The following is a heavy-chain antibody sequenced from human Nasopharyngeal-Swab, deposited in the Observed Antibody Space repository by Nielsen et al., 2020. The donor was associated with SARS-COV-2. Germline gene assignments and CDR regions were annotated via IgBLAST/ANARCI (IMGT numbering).Heavy chain of an antibody. CDR3: AKDYSYGYSDYYYYYMDV. J-gene: IGHJ6*03. V-gene: IGHV3-30*18. CDR2: ISYDGSNK. Sequence: GGSLRLSCAASGFTFSSYGMHWVRQAPGKGLEGVAVISYDGSNKYYADSVKGRFTISRDNSKNTLYLQMNSLRAEDTAVYYCAKDYSYGYSDYYYYYMDVWGKGTTVTVSS. D-gene: IGHD5-18*01. CDR1: GFTFSSYG.